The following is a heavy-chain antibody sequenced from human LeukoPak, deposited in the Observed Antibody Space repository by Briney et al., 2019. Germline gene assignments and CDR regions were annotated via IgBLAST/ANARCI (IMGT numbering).Heavy chain of an antibody. V-gene: IGHV1-2*02. CDR3: ATRVFCSGGSCHRGLDY. J-gene: IGHJ4*02. CDR2: INPNSGGT. D-gene: IGHD2-15*01. Sequence: GASVKVSCKTSGYTFTIYNIDWVRQAPGQGLEWMGWINPNSGGTNYAQKFQGRVTMTRDTSISTAYMELSRLRSDDTAVYYCATRVFCSGGSCHRGLDYWGQGTLVTVSS. CDR1: GYTFTIYN.